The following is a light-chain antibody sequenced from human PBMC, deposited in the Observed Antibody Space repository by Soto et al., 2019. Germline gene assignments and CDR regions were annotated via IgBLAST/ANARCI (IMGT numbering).Light chain of an antibody. V-gene: IGKV3-20*01. Sequence: EFVLTQSPGTLSLSPGERATLSCRASQSLTNSFMAWYQQKPGQAPRLLIYDTSSRASGIPDRFSGSGSGTDFTLTISRLETEDFAVYYCQQYRSWPRTFGQGTKVEIK. J-gene: IGKJ1*01. CDR1: QSLTNSF. CDR3: QQYRSWPRT. CDR2: DTS.